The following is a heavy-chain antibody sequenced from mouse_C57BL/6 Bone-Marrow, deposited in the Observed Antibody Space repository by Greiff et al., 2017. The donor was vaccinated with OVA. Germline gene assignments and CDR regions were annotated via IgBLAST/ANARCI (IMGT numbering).Heavy chain of an antibody. Sequence: EVQRVESGGGLVQPGGSMKLSCVASGFTFSNYWMNWVRQSPEKGLEWVAQIRLKSDNYATHYAESVKGRFTISRDDSKSSVYLQMNNLRAEDTGIYYCTDDYDEGWAMDYWGQGTSVTVSS. CDR3: TDDYDEGWAMDY. J-gene: IGHJ4*01. D-gene: IGHD2-4*01. CDR2: IRLKSDNYAT. CDR1: GFTFSNYW. V-gene: IGHV6-3*01.